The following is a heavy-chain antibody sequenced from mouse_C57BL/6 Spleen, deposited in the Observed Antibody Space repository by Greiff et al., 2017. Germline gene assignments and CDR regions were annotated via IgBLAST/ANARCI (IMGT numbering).Heavy chain of an antibody. D-gene: IGHD2-1*01. CDR2: IHPNSGST. Sequence: QVQLQPPGAELVKPGASVKLSCKASGYTFTSYWMHWVKQRPGQGLEWIGMIHPNSGSTNYNEKFKSKATLTVDKSSSTAYMQLSSLTSEDSAFDYCESYGNYWYFDVWGTGTSVTVSS. CDR3: ESYGNYWYFDV. J-gene: IGHJ1*03. CDR1: GYTFTSYW. V-gene: IGHV1-64*01.